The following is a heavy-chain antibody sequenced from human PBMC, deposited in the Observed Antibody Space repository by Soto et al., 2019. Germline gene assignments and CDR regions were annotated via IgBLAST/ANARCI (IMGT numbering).Heavy chain of an antibody. D-gene: IGHD6-13*01. J-gene: IGHJ4*02. CDR3: ARGEGVVAAAQTTVGY. CDR2: MNPNSGNT. V-gene: IGHV1-8*01. CDR1: GYTFTSYD. Sequence: QVQLVQSGAEVKKPGASVKVSCKASGYTFTSYDINWVRQATGQGLEWMGWMNPNSGNTGYAQKFQGRVTMTRNTSISTAYRELSSLRSEDTAVYYCARGEGVVAAAQTTVGYWGQGTLVTVSS.